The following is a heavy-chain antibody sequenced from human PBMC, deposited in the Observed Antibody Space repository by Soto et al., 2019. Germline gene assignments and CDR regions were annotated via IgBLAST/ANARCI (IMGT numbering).Heavy chain of an antibody. CDR3: ARGHYGLDV. J-gene: IGHJ6*02. CDR1: GFSLSSHQ. Sequence: GSLRLSCVASGFSLSSHQMSWIRQASGKGLEWVSYIDTISKIMWHADSVKGRFTISRDNGKNSLYLEMNSLRVEDTAVYFCARGHYGLDVWGQGTTVTVSS. CDR2: IDTISKIM. V-gene: IGHV3-11*01.